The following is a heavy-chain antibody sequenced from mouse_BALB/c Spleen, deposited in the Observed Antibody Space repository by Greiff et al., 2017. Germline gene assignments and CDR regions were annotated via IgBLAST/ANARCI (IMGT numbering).Heavy chain of an antibody. CDR3: TREDYGSSYAWFAY. D-gene: IGHD1-1*01. J-gene: IGHJ3*01. V-gene: IGHV1S81*02. Sequence: QVQLKQSGAELVKPGASVKLSCKASGYTFTSYYMYWVKQRPGQGLEWIGEINPSNGGTNFDEKFKSKATLTVDKSSSTAYMQLSSLTSEDSAVYYCTREDYGSSYAWFAYWGQGTLVTVSA. CDR2: INPSNGGT. CDR1: GYTFTSYY.